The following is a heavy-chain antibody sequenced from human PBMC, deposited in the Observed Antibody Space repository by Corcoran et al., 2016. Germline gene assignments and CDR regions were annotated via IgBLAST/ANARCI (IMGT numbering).Heavy chain of an antibody. V-gene: IGHV3-74*03. CDR2: ITGDGSDT. Sequence: EVQLVESGGGLVQPGGSLRLSCAASGFAFSTNWMHWVRQVPGKGLMWVSRITGDGSDTTYADSVKGRFTISRDNAGNTLYLQMDSRRAEDTALYYCARGGGWSSGRFRAFGFWGQGTMVTVSS. CDR1: GFAFSTNW. J-gene: IGHJ3*01. CDR3: ARGGGWSSGRFRAFGF. D-gene: IGHD2-15*01.